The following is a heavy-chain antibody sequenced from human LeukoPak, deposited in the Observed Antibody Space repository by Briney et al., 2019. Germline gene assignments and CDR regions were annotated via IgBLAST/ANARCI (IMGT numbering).Heavy chain of an antibody. V-gene: IGHV4-59*08. D-gene: IGHD4-23*01. CDR3: ASLKVPDDLGASSHYMDV. CDR2: IYHSGTT. J-gene: IGHJ6*03. Sequence: PSETLSLTCTVSGASITNYYWSWLRRPPGKGLEWIGYIYHSGTTNYNPSLQSRVTMSMDTSKNQVSLRLSSVTAADTAVYFCASLKVPDDLGASSHYMDVWGRGTTATVS. CDR1: GASITNYY.